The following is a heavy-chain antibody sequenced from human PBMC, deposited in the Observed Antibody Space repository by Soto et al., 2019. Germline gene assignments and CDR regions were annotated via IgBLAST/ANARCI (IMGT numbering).Heavy chain of an antibody. CDR1: GGSISSYY. CDR2: IYYSGST. Sequence: SETLSLTCTVSGGSISSYYWSWIRQPPGKGLEWIGYIYYSGSTNYNPSLKSRVTISVDTSKNQFSLKLSSVTAADTAVYYCARKHDYTSFDPWGQGTLVTVSS. J-gene: IGHJ5*02. CDR3: ARKHDYTSFDP. D-gene: IGHD4-4*01. V-gene: IGHV4-59*01.